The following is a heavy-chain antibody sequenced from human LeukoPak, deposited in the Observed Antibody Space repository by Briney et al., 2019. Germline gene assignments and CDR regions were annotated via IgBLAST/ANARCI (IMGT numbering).Heavy chain of an antibody. CDR3: ARALRGIAARLYPY. D-gene: IGHD6-6*01. CDR1: GGSFSGYY. J-gene: IGHJ4*02. V-gene: IGHV4-34*01. Sequence: SETLSLTCAVYGGSFSGYYWSWIRQPPGKGLEWIGEINHSGSTNYNPSLKSRVTISVDTSKNQFSLKLSSVTAADTAVYYCARALRGIAARLYPYWGQGTLATVSS. CDR2: INHSGST.